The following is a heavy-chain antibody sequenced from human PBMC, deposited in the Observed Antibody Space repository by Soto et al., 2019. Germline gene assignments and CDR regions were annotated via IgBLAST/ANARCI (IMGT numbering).Heavy chain of an antibody. CDR2: IYYSGST. V-gene: IGHV4-61*01. Sequence: SETLSLTCTVSGGSVSSGSYYWSWIRQPPGKGLEWIGYIYYSGSTNYNPSLKSRVTISVDTSKNQFSLKLSSVTAADTAVYYCARESVYGDAHRFDPWGQGTLVTVS. CDR1: GGSVSSGSYY. D-gene: IGHD4-17*01. CDR3: ARESVYGDAHRFDP. J-gene: IGHJ5*02.